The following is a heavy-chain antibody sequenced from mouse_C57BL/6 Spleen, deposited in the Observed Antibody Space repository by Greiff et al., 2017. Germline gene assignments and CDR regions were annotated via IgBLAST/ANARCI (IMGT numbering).Heavy chain of an antibody. J-gene: IGHJ4*01. CDR2: ISSGGDYI. Sequence: EVKLEESGEGLVKPGGSLKLSCAASGFTFSSYAMSWVRQTPEKRLEWVAYISSGGDYIYYADTVKGRFTISRDNARNTLYLQMSSLKSEDTAMYYCTRDRVTRESMDYWGQGTSVTVSS. D-gene: IGHD3-1*01. CDR1: GFTFSSYA. V-gene: IGHV5-9-1*02. CDR3: TRDRVTRESMDY.